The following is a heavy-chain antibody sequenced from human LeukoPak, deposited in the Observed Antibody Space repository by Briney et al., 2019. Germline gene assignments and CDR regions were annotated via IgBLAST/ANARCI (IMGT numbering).Heavy chain of an antibody. CDR3: AIGADCSGGSCYPGNWFDP. Sequence: PSQTLSLTCTVSGGSISSGGYYWSWIRQHPGKGLEWIGYIYCSGSTYYNPSLKSRVTISVDTSKNQFSLKLSSVTAADTAVYYCAIGADCSGGSCYPGNWFDPWGQGTLVTVSS. V-gene: IGHV4-31*03. CDR1: GGSISSGGYY. D-gene: IGHD2-15*01. CDR2: IYCSGST. J-gene: IGHJ5*02.